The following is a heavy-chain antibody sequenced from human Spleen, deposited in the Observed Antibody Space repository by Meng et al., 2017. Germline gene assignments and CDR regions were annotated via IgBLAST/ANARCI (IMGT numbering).Heavy chain of an antibody. V-gene: IGHV2-70*04. CDR2: IDWDDDK. D-gene: IGHD1-26*01. J-gene: IGHJ4*02. CDR1: GFSLSTSGMR. CDR3: ARVLEVGGSYVFDY. Sequence: SGPTLVKPTQTLTLTCTFSGFSLSTSGMRVIWIRQPPGKALEWLARIDWDDDKFYSTSLKTRPTISKDTSKNQVVRTMTNMDPVDTATYYCARVLEVGGSYVFDYWGQGTLVTAPQ.